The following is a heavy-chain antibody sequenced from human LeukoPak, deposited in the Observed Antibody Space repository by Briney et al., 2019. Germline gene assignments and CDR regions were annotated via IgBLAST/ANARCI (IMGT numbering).Heavy chain of an antibody. CDR2: ISYDGSDK. V-gene: IGHV3-30*04. D-gene: IGHD3-10*01. CDR1: GFTFSSYA. Sequence: GRSLRLSCAASGFTFSSYAMHWVRQAPGKGLEWVAVISYDGSDKYYADSVKGRFTISRDNSKNTLYLQMNSLRAEDTAVYYCARDGPLVWFGEFFYYYGMDVWGQGTTVTVSS. J-gene: IGHJ6*02. CDR3: ARDGPLVWFGEFFYYYGMDV.